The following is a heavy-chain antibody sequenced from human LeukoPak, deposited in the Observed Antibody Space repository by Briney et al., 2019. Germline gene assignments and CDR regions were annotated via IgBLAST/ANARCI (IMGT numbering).Heavy chain of an antibody. J-gene: IGHJ4*02. D-gene: IGHD3-3*01. CDR1: GYIFTSYY. Sequence: ASVKVSCKASGYIFTSYYMHWVRQAPGQGLEWMGIINPSGGSTSYAQKFQGRVTMTRDTSTTTVYMELSSLRSEDTAVYYCARRTWSGYDEPYYVDCLGQRALVTVS. CDR3: ARRTWSGYDEPYYVDC. CDR2: INPSGGST. V-gene: IGHV1-46*01.